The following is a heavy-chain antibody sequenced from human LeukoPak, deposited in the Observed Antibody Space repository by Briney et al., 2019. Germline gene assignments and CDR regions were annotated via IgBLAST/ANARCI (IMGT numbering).Heavy chain of an antibody. Sequence: PGRSLRLSCVASGFTFSDYGMLWVRQPPGKGLEWVAVISYDGRNEHYADFVKGRFTITRNNSKNTVFLQMNTLRTEDTAVYFCAKDKPIDYWGQGTLVTVSS. J-gene: IGHJ4*02. CDR2: ISYDGRNE. D-gene: IGHD1-14*01. CDR3: AKDKPIDY. CDR1: GFTFSDYG. V-gene: IGHV3-30*18.